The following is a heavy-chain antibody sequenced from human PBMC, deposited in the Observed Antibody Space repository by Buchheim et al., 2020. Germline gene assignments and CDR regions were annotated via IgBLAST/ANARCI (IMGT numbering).Heavy chain of an antibody. CDR2: IWFDGIHK. CDR1: GFAFKTYG. V-gene: IGHV3-33*01. J-gene: IGHJ3*02. D-gene: IGHD1-26*01. Sequence: VQLLESGGGVVQPGGSLRLSCAASGFAFKTYGMHWVRQAPGKGLEWVACIWFDGIHKYYADSVKGRFTISRDSSKNTLFLQMNSLRVEDTTVFYCVGDPPNSGYAFDIWGQGT. CDR3: VGDPPNSGYAFDI.